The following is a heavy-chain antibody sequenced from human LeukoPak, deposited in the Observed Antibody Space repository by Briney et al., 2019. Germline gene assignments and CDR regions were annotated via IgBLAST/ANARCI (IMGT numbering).Heavy chain of an antibody. J-gene: IGHJ3*01. V-gene: IGHV4-39*01. CDR3: ATYPKSYSSGWTALDV. CDR2: IYYTGNT. D-gene: IGHD6-19*01. CDR1: GGSISSYY. Sequence: SETLSLTCTVSGGSISSYYWVWIRQPPGKGLEWIGSIYYTGNTYYNPSLKSRVTISVDTSKNQFSLKLSSVTAADTAVYYCATYPKSYSSGWTALDVWGLGTMVTVFS.